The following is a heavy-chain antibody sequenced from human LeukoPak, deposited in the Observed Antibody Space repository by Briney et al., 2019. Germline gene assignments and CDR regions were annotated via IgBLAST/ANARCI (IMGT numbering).Heavy chain of an antibody. J-gene: IGHJ4*02. V-gene: IGHV4-39*07. D-gene: IGHD3-16*01. CDR1: GGSIRSSSYY. Sequence: SETLSLTCTVSGGSIRSSSYYWGWIRQPPGKGLEWIGSIYYSGSTYYNPSLKGRVTISVDTSKNQFSLKLSSVTAADTAVYYCARDYGGMFDYWGQGTLVTVSS. CDR3: ARDYGGMFDY. CDR2: IYYSGST.